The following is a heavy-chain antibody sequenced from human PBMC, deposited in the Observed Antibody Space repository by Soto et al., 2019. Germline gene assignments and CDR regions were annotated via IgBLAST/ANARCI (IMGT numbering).Heavy chain of an antibody. CDR3: ARDQSAMVREPSGFDY. D-gene: IGHD3-10*01. CDR1: GFTFSSYA. J-gene: IGHJ4*02. CDR2: ISYDGSNK. Sequence: GGSLRLSCAASGFTFSSYAMHWVRQAPGKGLEWVAVISYDGSNKYYADSVKGRFTISRDNSKNTLYLQMNSLRAEDTAVYYCARDQSAMVREPSGFDYWGQGTLVTVSS. V-gene: IGHV3-30-3*01.